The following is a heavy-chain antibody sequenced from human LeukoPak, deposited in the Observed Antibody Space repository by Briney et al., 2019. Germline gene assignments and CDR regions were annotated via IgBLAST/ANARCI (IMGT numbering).Heavy chain of an antibody. CDR2: ISWNSGSI. CDR3: AKDRGGDYYYYYGMDV. J-gene: IGHJ6*02. Sequence: GGSLRLSCAASGFTFDDYAMHWVRQAPGKGLEWVSGISWNSGSIGYADSVKGRFAISRDNAKNSLYLQMNSLRAEDTALYYCAKDRGGDYYYYYGMDVWGQGTTVTVSS. CDR1: GFTFDDYA. V-gene: IGHV3-9*01. D-gene: IGHD3-10*01.